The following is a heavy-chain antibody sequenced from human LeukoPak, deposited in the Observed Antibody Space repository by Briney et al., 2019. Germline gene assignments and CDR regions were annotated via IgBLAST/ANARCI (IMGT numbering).Heavy chain of an antibody. Sequence: SETLSLTCTVSGGSISSYYWSWIRQPPGKGLEWIGYIYYSGSTNYNPSLKSRVTISVDTSKNQFSLKLSSVTAADTAVYYCATICGYSYGYDGWFDPWGQGTLVTVSS. CDR2: IYYSGST. V-gene: IGHV4-59*01. CDR1: GGSISSYY. CDR3: ATICGYSYGYDGWFDP. D-gene: IGHD5-18*01. J-gene: IGHJ5*02.